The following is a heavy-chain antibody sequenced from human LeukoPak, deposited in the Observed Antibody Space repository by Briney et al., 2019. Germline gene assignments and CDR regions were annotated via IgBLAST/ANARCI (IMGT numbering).Heavy chain of an antibody. V-gene: IGHV3-30*02. J-gene: IGHJ6*03. CDR2: IQYDGSDK. Sequence: GGSLRLSCAASGFTFSNYGMHWVRHPPGRGPEWVSFIQYDGSDKYYPHFVKGRFTISRDNSKNTLYLQMNSLGAEDTAVYYCAKRDQSGSGSGYYYMDVWGKGTTVTVSS. D-gene: IGHD3-10*01. CDR1: GFTFSNYG. CDR3: AKRDQSGSGSGYYYMDV.